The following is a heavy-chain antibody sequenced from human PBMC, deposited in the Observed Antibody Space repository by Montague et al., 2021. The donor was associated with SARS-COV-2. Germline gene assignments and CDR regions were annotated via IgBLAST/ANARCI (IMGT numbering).Heavy chain of an antibody. D-gene: IGHD3-10*01. CDR3: AKQLWFGELFHP. V-gene: IGHV3-20*04. CDR2: INWNGGST. CDR1: GFTFDDYG. J-gene: IGHJ5*02. Sequence: SLRLSCAASGFTFDDYGMSWVRQAPGKGLEWVSGINWNGGSTGYADSVKGRFTVSRDNAKNSLYLQMNSLRAEDTALYYCAKQLWFGELFHPWGQGTLVTVSP.